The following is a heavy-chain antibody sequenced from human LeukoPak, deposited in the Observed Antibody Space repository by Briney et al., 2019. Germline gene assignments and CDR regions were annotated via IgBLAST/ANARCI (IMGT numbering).Heavy chain of an antibody. Sequence: ASVKVSCKASGYTFTSYYMHWVRQAPGQGLEWMGWINPNSGGTNYAQKFQGRVTMTRDTSISTAYMELSRLRSYDTAVYFCARDDKSSYNFDYWGQGTLVTVSS. CDR1: GYTFTSYY. CDR2: INPNSGGT. CDR3: ARDDKSSYNFDY. V-gene: IGHV1-2*02. J-gene: IGHJ4*02. D-gene: IGHD5-24*01.